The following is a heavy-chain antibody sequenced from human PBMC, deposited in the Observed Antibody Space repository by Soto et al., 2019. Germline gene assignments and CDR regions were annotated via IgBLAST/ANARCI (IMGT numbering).Heavy chain of an antibody. CDR1: GYTFTGYY. CDR3: ARGRNLEVRPDNGWFDP. J-gene: IGHJ5*02. Sequence: QVQLVQSGAEVKEPGASVKVSCKASGYTFTGYYMDWVRQAPGQGLEWMGWINPNSGGTNYAQKFQGRVTMTRDTSIDTAYMELSRLRSDDTAVYYGARGRNLEVRPDNGWFDPWGQGTLVTVSS. V-gene: IGHV1-2*02. CDR2: INPNSGGT. D-gene: IGHD6-6*01.